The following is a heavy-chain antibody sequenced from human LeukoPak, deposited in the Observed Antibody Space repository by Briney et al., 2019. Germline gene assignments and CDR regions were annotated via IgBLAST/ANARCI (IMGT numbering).Heavy chain of an antibody. D-gene: IGHD6-13*01. Sequence: SSETLSLTCTVSGGSVSSGSYYWSWIRQPPGKGLEWIGYIYYSGRTNYNPSLKSRVTISVDTSKNQSSLKLSSVTAADTAVYYCARYSIAAVYYFDYWGQGTLVTVSS. CDR3: ARYSIAAVYYFDY. CDR1: GGSVSSGSYY. CDR2: IYYSGRT. V-gene: IGHV4-61*01. J-gene: IGHJ4*02.